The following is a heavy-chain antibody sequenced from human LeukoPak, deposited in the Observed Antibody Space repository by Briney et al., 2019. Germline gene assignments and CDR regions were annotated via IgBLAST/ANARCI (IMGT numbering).Heavy chain of an antibody. J-gene: IGHJ4*02. D-gene: IGHD3-9*01. CDR3: ARASGRFTTDWAPWMGFDL. Sequence: SQTLSLTCTLSGGSISLGSFYWTWIRQPAGKGLEWIGFVYTRGTTNYNPSLKSPVTMSLDTSKNQFSLNLNSVTAADTAVYYCARASGRFTTDWAPWMGFDLWGQGTLVAVSS. V-gene: IGHV4-61*02. CDR1: GGSISLGSFY. CDR2: VYTRGTT.